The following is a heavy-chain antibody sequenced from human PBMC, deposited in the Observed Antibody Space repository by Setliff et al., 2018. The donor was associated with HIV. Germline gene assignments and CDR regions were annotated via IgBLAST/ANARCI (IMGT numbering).Heavy chain of an antibody. CDR3: ARDATRGGDFDF. CDR1: GFTFSNFW. Sequence: GGSLRLSCATSGFTFSNFWMTWVRQAPGKGLEWVANIKEDGSETFYVDSVKGRFTMSRDNAKNLVYLEMNSLKVGDTAGYYCARDATRGGDFDFWGQGTLVTVSS. J-gene: IGHJ4*02. D-gene: IGHD1-26*01. CDR2: IKEDGSET. V-gene: IGHV3-7*01.